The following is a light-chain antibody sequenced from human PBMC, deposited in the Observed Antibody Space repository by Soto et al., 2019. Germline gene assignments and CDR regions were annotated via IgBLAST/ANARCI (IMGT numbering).Light chain of an antibody. V-gene: IGKV3-15*01. Sequence: EIVMTQSPATLSVSPGERATLSCRASQSVSSNLAWYQQKPGQAPRLLIYGASTRATGISARFSGSGSGTDFTLTSSRLQAEDFAVYYCQQYDKWQLTFGGGTKVEIK. J-gene: IGKJ4*01. CDR2: GAS. CDR1: QSVSSN. CDR3: QQYDKWQLT.